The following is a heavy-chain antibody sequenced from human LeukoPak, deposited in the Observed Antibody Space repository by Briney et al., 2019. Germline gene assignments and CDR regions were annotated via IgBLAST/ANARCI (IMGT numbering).Heavy chain of an antibody. CDR3: ARYYDYVWGSYRWFDP. J-gene: IGHJ5*02. Sequence: KSSETLSLTCTVSGGSISSSSYYWGWIRQPPGKGLEWIGSIYYSGSTYYNPSLKSRVTISVDTSKNQFSLKLSSVTAADTAVYYCARYYDYVWGSYRWFDPWGQGTLVTVSS. CDR2: IYYSGST. D-gene: IGHD3-16*02. V-gene: IGHV4-39*07. CDR1: GGSISSSSYY.